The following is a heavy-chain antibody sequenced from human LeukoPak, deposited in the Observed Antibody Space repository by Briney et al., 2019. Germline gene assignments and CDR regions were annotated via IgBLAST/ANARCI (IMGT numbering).Heavy chain of an antibody. CDR1: GFTFDDYG. V-gene: IGHV3-20*04. Sequence: PGGSLRLSCAASGFTFDDYGMSWVRQAPGKGLEWVSGINWNGGSTAYADSVKGRFTISRDNAKNSLYLQMNSLRAEDTAVYYCASFITMGPDYWGQGTLVTVSS. D-gene: IGHD3-10*01. CDR3: ASFITMGPDY. CDR2: INWNGGST. J-gene: IGHJ4*02.